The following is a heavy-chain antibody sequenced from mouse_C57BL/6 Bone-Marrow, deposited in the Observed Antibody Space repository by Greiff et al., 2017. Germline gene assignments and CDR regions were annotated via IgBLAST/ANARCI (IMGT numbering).Heavy chain of an antibody. CDR2: IDPENGDT. CDR3: TTGGNYEYFDV. V-gene: IGHV14-4*01. Sequence: VQLQQSGAELVRPGASVKLSCTASGFNIKDDYMHWVKQRPEQGLEWIGWIDPENGDTSYASKFQGKATITADTSSNTAYLQLSSLTSEDTAVYYCTTGGNYEYFDVWGTGTTVTVSS. D-gene: IGHD2-1*01. J-gene: IGHJ1*03. CDR1: GFNIKDDY.